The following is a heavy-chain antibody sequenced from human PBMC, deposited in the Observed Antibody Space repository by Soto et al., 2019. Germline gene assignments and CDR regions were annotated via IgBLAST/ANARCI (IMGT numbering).Heavy chain of an antibody. CDR2: IIPIFGSA. D-gene: IGHD6-13*01. V-gene: IGHV1-69*12. CDR3: ARNPLSSAAEINYGMDV. J-gene: IGHJ6*02. CDR1: RGTFNSNS. Sequence: QVQLVQSGAEVKKPGSSVKVSCKASRGTFNSNSLSWVRQAPGQGLEWMGGIIPIFGSATYAQKYQGRVTLTADESTSTAYMEVSSLRYEDAAVYYCARNPLSSAAEINYGMDVWGQGTTVTVSS.